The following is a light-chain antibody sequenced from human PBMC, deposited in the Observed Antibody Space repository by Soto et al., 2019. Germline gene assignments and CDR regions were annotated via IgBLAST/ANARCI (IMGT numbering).Light chain of an antibody. CDR1: QTISSW. CDR2: KAS. J-gene: IGKJ5*01. CDR3: QQYNSYPIT. Sequence: DIHLTPSPSPPSGSLGDRGTNHFRASQTISSWLAWYQQKPGKAPKLLIYKASTLKSGVPSRFSGSGSGTEFTLTISSLQPDDFATYYCQQYNSYPITFGQGTRLEIK. V-gene: IGKV1-5*03.